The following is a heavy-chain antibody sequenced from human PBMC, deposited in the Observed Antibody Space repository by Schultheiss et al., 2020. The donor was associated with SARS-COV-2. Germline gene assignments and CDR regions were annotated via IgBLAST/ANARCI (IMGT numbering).Heavy chain of an antibody. CDR1: GGSVSSGSYY. D-gene: IGHD5-18*01. J-gene: IGHJ4*02. V-gene: IGHV4-61*01. CDR3: ARARLTQLIDS. CDR2: IYNSGSI. Sequence: SETLSLTCTVSGGSVSSGSYYWSWIRKPPGKGLEWIGYIYNSGSINNNTSLNSRVTLSLDTSKKQFSLKLSSVTAADTAVYYCARARLTQLIDSWGQGTLVTVSS.